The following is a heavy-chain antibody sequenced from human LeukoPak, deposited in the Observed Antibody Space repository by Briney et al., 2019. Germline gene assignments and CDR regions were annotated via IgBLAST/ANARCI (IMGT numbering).Heavy chain of an antibody. V-gene: IGHV4-39*07. D-gene: IGHD3-16*01. J-gene: IGHJ5*02. CDR1: GASISSGSNY. CDR3: AREIMITFGVSSWFDP. Sequence: SEALSLTCSVSGASISSGSNYWGWIRQPPGKTLEWIGSIYSSGSTYYNSSLQSRVIIIIDTPKNHFSLTLSSVTAADTAVYYCAREIMITFGVSSWFDPWGQGTLVTVSS. CDR2: IYSSGST.